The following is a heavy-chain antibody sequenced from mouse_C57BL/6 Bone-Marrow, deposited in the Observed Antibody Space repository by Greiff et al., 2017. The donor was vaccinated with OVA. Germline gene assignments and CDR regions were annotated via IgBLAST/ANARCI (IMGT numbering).Heavy chain of an antibody. CDR3: ARSLTVTFDY. D-gene: IGHD2-3*01. Sequence: DVKLVESGGGLVKPGGSLKLSCAASGFTFSDYGMHWVRQAPEKGLEWVAYISSGSSTIYYADTVKGRFTISRDNAKNTLFLQMTSLRSEDTAMYYCARSLTVTFDYWGQGTTLTVSS. V-gene: IGHV5-17*01. J-gene: IGHJ2*01. CDR1: GFTFSDYG. CDR2: ISSGSSTI.